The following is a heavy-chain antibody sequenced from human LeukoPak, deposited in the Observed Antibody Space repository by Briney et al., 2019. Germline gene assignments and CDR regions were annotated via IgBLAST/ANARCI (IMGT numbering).Heavy chain of an antibody. J-gene: IGHJ4*02. CDR3: AGERGEEYSSGWYKTNYFYN. CDR2: GDYSGGT. CDR1: GNSFTSVTDY. Sequence: PSETLSLTCTVSGNSFTSVTDYWAWIRQPPGKGLEWIASGDYSGGTYYNPSLESRVAISADMSKNQVSLKLTSVTGADTAVYYCAGERGEEYSSGWYKTNYFYNWGQGIRVTVSS. D-gene: IGHD6-19*01. V-gene: IGHV4-39*07.